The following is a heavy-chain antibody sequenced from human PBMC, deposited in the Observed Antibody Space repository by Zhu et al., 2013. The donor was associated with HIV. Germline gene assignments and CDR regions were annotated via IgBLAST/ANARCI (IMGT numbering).Heavy chain of an antibody. J-gene: IGHJ6*02. CDR2: IDAQDDAT. CDR3: ASGIGMRNAMDV. V-gene: IGHV1-69*06. Sequence: QVHLVQSGAEVKKPGSSVKVSCKASGGTFNSYAFNWVRQAPGQGLEWMGVIDAQDDATTHAAKFQDRVMISADRSKGTVYMELSRLTSEDTAVYYCASGIGMRNAMDVWGQGTTVIVSS. CDR1: GGTFNSYA. D-gene: IGHD1-1*01.